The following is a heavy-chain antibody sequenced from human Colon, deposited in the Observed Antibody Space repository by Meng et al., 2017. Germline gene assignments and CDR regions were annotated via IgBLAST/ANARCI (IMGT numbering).Heavy chain of an antibody. V-gene: IGHV1-2*06. J-gene: IGHJ4*02. Sequence: QVQLVQSVAEVKKPGASVKVSCKASGYTFTGYYMHWVRQAPGQGLEWMGRINPNSGGTNYAQKFQGRVTMTRDTSISTAYMELSRLRSDDTAVYYCARENGGSDDYGGNFDYWGQGTLVTVSS. D-gene: IGHD4-23*01. CDR2: INPNSGGT. CDR3: ARENGGSDDYGGNFDY. CDR1: GYTFTGYY.